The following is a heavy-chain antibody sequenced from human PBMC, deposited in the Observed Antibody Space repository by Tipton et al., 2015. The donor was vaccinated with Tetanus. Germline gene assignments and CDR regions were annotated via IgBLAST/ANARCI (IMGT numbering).Heavy chain of an antibody. CDR2: ISSTSSYI. D-gene: IGHD6-25*01. Sequence: SLRLSCTVFGFSFSNYRMNWVRQAPGQGLEWIASISSTSSYIYYADSVRGRFTISRDNAKSSLFLQMGSLRGEDTAVYYCASGSTLDYWGQGTRVAVSS. J-gene: IGHJ4*02. V-gene: IGHV3-21*06. CDR1: GFSFSNYR. CDR3: ASGSTLDY.